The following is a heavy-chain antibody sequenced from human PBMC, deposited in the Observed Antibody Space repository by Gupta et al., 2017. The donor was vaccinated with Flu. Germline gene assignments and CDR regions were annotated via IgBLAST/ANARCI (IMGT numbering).Heavy chain of an antibody. Sequence: EVQLLEAGGGVGQPGGSLRLSCVVSGFLFSKYAIGWVRQAPGKSLEWVASSTASGATSYYANSVKGRFTISRDNPQNTLYLHMNSLGADDTAIYYCATDVGAEFWSSFSNWGQGTLVTVSS. J-gene: IGHJ4*02. D-gene: IGHD3-3*01. CDR2: STASGATS. V-gene: IGHV3-23*01. CDR1: GFLFSKYA. CDR3: ATDVGAEFWSSFSN.